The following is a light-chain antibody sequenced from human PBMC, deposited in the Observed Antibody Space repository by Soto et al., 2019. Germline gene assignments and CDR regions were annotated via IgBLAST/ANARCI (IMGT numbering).Light chain of an antibody. J-gene: IGKJ3*01. CDR3: QQLNSY. Sequence: DIQLTQSPSFLSASVGDRVTINCRASPGISSYLAWYQQKPGKAPKLLIYAASTLQSGVPSRFSGSGSGTEFTLTISSLQPEDFATYYCQQLNSYFGPGTKVDIK. CDR1: PGISSY. CDR2: AAS. V-gene: IGKV1-9*01.